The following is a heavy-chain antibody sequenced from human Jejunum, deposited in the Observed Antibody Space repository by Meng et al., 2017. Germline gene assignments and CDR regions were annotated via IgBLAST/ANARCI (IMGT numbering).Heavy chain of an antibody. D-gene: IGHD4-17*01. CDR2: IYHSGST. Sequence: QVQRQEPGPGLVKPSGTLSLTCAVSGGSSSSRNWWRWVRQPPGKGLEWVGEIYHSGSTNYNPSLKSRVTISVDKSKNKFSLKLTSVTAADTAVSYCATDVYGDGLAYLDYWGQGSLVTVSS. CDR3: ATDVYGDGLAYLDY. V-gene: IGHV4-4*02. CDR1: GGSSSSRNW. J-gene: IGHJ4*02.